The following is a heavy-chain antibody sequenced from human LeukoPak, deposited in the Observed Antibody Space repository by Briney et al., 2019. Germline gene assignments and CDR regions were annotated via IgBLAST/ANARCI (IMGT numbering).Heavy chain of an antibody. CDR3: ARATGATLRNLALYATGYVY. CDR1: GYTFTSYY. J-gene: IGHJ4*02. CDR2: INPSGGST. Sequence: GASVKVSCKASGYTFTSYYMHWVRQAPGQGLEWMGIINPSGGSTSYAQKFQGRVTMTRDTSTSTVYMELSSLRSEDTAVYYCARATGATLRNLALYATGYVYWGQGTLVTASS. D-gene: IGHD1-26*01. V-gene: IGHV1-46*01.